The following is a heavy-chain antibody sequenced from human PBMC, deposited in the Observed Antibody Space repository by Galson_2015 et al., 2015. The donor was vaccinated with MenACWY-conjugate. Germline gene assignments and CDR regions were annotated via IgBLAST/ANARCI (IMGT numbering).Heavy chain of an antibody. D-gene: IGHD1-26*01. J-gene: IGHJ4*02. CDR2: ITHNGVNT. Sequence: SLRLSCAASGFTFSNYAMHWVRQAPGKGLEYVSTITHNGVNTYYADSVKGRFIISRDNSKNTLYLQMSSLRSEDTAVFYCVKDLSGGFTFDYWGQGTLVTVSS. CDR3: VKDLSGGFTFDY. CDR1: GFTFSNYA. V-gene: IGHV3-64D*06.